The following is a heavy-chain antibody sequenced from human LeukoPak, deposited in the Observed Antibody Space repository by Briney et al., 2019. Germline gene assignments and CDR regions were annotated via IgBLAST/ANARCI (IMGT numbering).Heavy chain of an antibody. Sequence: ASVKVSCEASGYTFTSYYMHWVRQAPGQGLEWVGWIKPNSGGRNYAQKFQGRVTMTRDTSISTAYMELSRLRSDDTAVYYCARNYHSTSFDYWGQGTLVTVSS. J-gene: IGHJ4*02. CDR3: ARNYHSTSFDY. CDR1: GYTFTSYY. CDR2: IKPNSGGR. V-gene: IGHV1-2*02. D-gene: IGHD2/OR15-2a*01.